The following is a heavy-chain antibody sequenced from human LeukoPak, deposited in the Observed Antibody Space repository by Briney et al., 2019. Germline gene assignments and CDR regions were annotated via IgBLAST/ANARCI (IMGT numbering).Heavy chain of an antibody. D-gene: IGHD5-12*01. V-gene: IGHV4-59*01. CDR3: ARGGGYASPIGY. CDR1: GASTTTYY. Sequence: PSETLSLTCTVSGASTTTYYWSWIRQPPGKRLEWIGYIYSSGSANYNPSLESRVTISEDASKNQISLKLSSVTAADTAVYYCARGGGYASPIGYWGQGALVTVSS. CDR2: IYSSGSA. J-gene: IGHJ4*02.